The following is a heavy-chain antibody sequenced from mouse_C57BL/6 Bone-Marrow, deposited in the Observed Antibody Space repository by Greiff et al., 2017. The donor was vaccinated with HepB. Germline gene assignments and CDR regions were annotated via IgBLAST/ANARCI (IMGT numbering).Heavy chain of an antibody. V-gene: IGHV1-5*01. Sequence: VQLQQSGTELARPGASVKMSCKTSGYTFTSYWMHWVKQRPGQGLEWIGAIYPGNSDTSYNQKFKGKAKLTAVTSASTAYMELSSLTNEDSAVYYCTRYDGRWLLLDYWGQGTTLTVSS. CDR2: IYPGNSDT. CDR1: GYTFTSYW. J-gene: IGHJ2*01. CDR3: TRYDGRWLLLDY. D-gene: IGHD2-3*01.